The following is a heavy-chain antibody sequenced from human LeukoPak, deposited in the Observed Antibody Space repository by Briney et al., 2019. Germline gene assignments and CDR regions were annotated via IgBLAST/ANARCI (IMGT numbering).Heavy chain of an antibody. CDR1: GGSVSSGSYY. CDR3: ARATIMLGRYFDL. Sequence: PSETLSLTCTVSGGSVSSGSYYWSWIRQPPGKGLEWIGYIYYSGSTNYNPSLKSRVTISVDTSKNQFSLKLSSVTAADTAVYYCARATIMLGRYFDLWGRGTLVTVSS. J-gene: IGHJ2*01. V-gene: IGHV4-61*01. CDR2: IYYSGST. D-gene: IGHD5-24*01.